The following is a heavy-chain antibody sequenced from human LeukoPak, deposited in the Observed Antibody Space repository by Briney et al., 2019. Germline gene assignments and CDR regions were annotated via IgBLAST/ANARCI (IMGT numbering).Heavy chain of an antibody. CDR2: IYTSGST. CDR1: GGSLSSGNYY. CDR3: ARAAAPLYYYDSGSYYNRPYNWFDP. J-gene: IGHJ5*02. D-gene: IGHD3-10*01. V-gene: IGHV4-61*02. Sequence: SETLSLTCTVSGGSLSSGNYYWSWIRQPAGKGLEWIGCIYTSGSTNYNPSLKSRVTISVDTSKNQFSLKLSSVTAADTAVYYCARAAAPLYYYDSGSYYNRPYNWFDPWGQGTLVTVSS.